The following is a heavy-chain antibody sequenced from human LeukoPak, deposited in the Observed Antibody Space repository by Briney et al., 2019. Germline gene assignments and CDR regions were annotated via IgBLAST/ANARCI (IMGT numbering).Heavy chain of an antibody. Sequence: GGSLRLSCTASRFTFSSYWMSWVRQAPGKGLEWVANIKQDGSEKYYVDSVKGRFTISRDNAKNSMYLQMNSLRAEHTAVYYCARKDGDYVYYYYYVMDVWGKGTTVTVSS. CDR1: RFTFSSYW. CDR3: ARKDGDYVYYYYYVMDV. V-gene: IGHV3-7*03. D-gene: IGHD4-17*01. J-gene: IGHJ6*04. CDR2: IKQDGSEK.